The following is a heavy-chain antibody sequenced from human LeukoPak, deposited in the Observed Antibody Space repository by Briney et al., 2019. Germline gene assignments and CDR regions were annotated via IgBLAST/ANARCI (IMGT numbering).Heavy chain of an antibody. V-gene: IGHV3-48*03. CDR1: GFTFSSYE. Sequence: PGGSLRLSCAVSGFTFSSYEMNWVRQAPGKGLEWVSYISSSGSTIYNADSVKGRFTISRDNAKNSLFLQMNSLRAEDTAVYYCARDSSGWYSFDYWGQGTLVTVSS. CDR3: ARDSSGWYSFDY. CDR2: ISSSGSTI. J-gene: IGHJ4*02. D-gene: IGHD6-19*01.